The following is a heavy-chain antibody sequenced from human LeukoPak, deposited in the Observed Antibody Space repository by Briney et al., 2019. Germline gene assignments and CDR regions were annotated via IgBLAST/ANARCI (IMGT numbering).Heavy chain of an antibody. CDR2: ISPSRNTI. D-gene: IGHD1-26*01. V-gene: IGHV3-48*01. J-gene: IGHJ4*02. Sequence: GGSLRLSCAASEFTFSNFAMNWVRQAPGKGLEWVSYISPSRNTIYYADSVKGRFTISRDNDMNSLSLQMNSLSADDSAVYYCARSGRYSGTGDYWGQGTLVTVSS. CDR3: ARSGRYSGTGDY. CDR1: EFTFSNFA.